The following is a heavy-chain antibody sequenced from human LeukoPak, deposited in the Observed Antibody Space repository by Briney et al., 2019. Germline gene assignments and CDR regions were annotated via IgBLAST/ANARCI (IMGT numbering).Heavy chain of an antibody. CDR3: AKAISGSYSDYFNY. J-gene: IGHJ4*02. CDR2: ISYGGSNT. Sequence: AGGSLRFSCAASGFTFSNYAMHWVRQAPGKGLEWVALISYGGSNTYYADSVKGRFTISRDNSKNTLYLQMNSLRADDTAVYYCAKAISGSYSDYFNYWGQGTLVTVSS. CDR1: GFTFSNYA. V-gene: IGHV3-30-3*01. D-gene: IGHD1-26*01.